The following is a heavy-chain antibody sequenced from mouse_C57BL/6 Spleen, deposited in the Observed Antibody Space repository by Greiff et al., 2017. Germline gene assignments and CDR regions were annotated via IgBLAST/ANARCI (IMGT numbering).Heavy chain of an antibody. D-gene: IGHD1-1*01. V-gene: IGHV1-55*01. CDR2: IYPGSGST. CDR3: ARSITTVVATPFDY. CDR1: GYTFTSYW. J-gene: IGHJ2*01. Sequence: QVQLQQPGAELVKPGASVKMSCKASGYTFTSYWITWVKQRPGQGLEWIGDIYPGSGSTNYNEKFKSKATLTVDTSSSTAYMQLSSLTSEDSAVYDCARSITTVVATPFDYWGQGTTLTVSS.